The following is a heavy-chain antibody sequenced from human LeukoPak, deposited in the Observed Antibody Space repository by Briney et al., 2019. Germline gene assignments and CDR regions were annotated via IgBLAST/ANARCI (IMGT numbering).Heavy chain of an antibody. Sequence: SETLSLTCTVSGDSISSYYWSWIRQPPGKGLEWIGYIYTSGGTNYIPSLKSRVTISVDTSKNQFSLKLSSVTAADTAVYYCARGFNFWSGYLGRFWFDPWGQGTLVTVSS. CDR1: GDSISSYY. J-gene: IGHJ5*02. D-gene: IGHD3-3*01. CDR2: IYTSGGT. V-gene: IGHV4-4*09. CDR3: ARGFNFWSGYLGRFWFDP.